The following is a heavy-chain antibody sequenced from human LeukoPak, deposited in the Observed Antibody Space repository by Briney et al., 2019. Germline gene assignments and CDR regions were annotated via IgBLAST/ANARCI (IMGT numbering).Heavy chain of an antibody. CDR1: GFTFSSHT. CDR3: AKGGGYEAQYYYYYLDV. D-gene: IGHD5-12*01. V-gene: IGHV3-21*01. Sequence: PGGSLRLSCAASGFTFSSHTMSWVRQAPGKGLEWVSSITSGTTYIYYADSVKGRFTISRDNSKNTLYLQMKSLRAEDTAVYYCAKGGGYEAQYYYYYLDVWGKGTTVTISS. CDR2: ITSGTTYI. J-gene: IGHJ6*03.